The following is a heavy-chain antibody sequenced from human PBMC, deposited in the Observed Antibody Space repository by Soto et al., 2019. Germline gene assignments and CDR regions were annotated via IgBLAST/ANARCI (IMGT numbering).Heavy chain of an antibody. Sequence: EVQLVESGGGLVKPGGSLRLSCAASGFTFSSYSMNWVRQVPGKGLEWVSSISSTSSYIYYADSVKGRFTISRDNAKNSLYLQMNSLRAEDTAVYYCARGRGSGSPFDYWGQGTLVTVSS. J-gene: IGHJ4*02. D-gene: IGHD3-10*01. CDR1: GFTFSSYS. V-gene: IGHV3-21*01. CDR2: ISSTSSYI. CDR3: ARGRGSGSPFDY.